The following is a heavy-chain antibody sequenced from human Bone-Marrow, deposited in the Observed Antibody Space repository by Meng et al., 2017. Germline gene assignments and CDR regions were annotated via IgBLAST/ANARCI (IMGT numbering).Heavy chain of an antibody. J-gene: IGHJ4*02. V-gene: IGHV1-18*01. Sequence: QGQLVQSGREVKKPGASGKVSCESSGYTLSSDGFSWVRQAPGQGLEWLGWINTYNGKTDYAQKFQGRITMTTDTFTSTAYMELRSLRSDDTAVYYCATRGNPYLNCWGQGTLVTVSS. CDR3: ATRGNPYLNC. CDR2: INTYNGKT. CDR1: GYTLSSDG.